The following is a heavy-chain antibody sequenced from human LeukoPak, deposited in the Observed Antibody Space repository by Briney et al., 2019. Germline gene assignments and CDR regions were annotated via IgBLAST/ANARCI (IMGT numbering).Heavy chain of an antibody. CDR3: ASSKAILRYFDWYYYYGMDV. J-gene: IGHJ6*02. V-gene: IGHV1-69*13. D-gene: IGHD3-9*01. Sequence: SVKVSCKASGGTFSSYAISWVRQAPGQGLEWMGGIIPIFGTANYAQKFQGRVTITADESTSTAYMELSSLRSEDTAVYYCASSKAILRYFDWYYYYGMDVWGQGTTVTVSS. CDR2: IIPIFGTA. CDR1: GGTFSSYA.